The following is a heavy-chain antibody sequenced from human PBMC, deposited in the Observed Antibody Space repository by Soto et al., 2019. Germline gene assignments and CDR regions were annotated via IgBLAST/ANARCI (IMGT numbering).Heavy chain of an antibody. CDR1: GGTFSSYA. CDR3: ARDGTYYYDSSRVYFDY. J-gene: IGHJ4*02. Sequence: ASVKVSCKASGGTFSSYAISWVRQAPGQGLEWMGGIIPIFGTANYAQKFRGRVTITADESTSTAYMELSSLRSEDTAVYYCARDGTYYYDSSRVYFDYWGQGTLVTVSS. D-gene: IGHD3-22*01. V-gene: IGHV1-69*13. CDR2: IIPIFGTA.